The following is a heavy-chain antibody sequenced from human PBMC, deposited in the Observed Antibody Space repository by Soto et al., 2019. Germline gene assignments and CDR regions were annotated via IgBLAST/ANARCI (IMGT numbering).Heavy chain of an antibody. CDR1: GYAFTTYG. CDR2: ISAHNGNT. CDR3: GRGRYGDY. J-gene: IGHJ4*02. D-gene: IGHD1-1*01. Sequence: QVHRVQSGAEVKKPGASVKVSCKGSGYAFTTYGITWVRQAPGQGLEWMGWISAHNGNTNYAQKLQGRVTVTRDTSTSTAYMELRSVRSDDTAVYYCGRGRYGDYWGQGALVTVSS. V-gene: IGHV1-18*01.